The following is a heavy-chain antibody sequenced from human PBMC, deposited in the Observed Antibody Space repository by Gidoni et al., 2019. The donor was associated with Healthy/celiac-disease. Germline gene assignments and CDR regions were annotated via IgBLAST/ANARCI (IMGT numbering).Heavy chain of an antibody. J-gene: IGHJ4*02. D-gene: IGHD6-19*01. V-gene: IGHV3-48*04. CDR2: ISSSSTI. Sequence: EVQLVESGGGLVQPGGSLRLSCAASGFTFSSYSMNWVRQAPGKGLEWVSYISSSSTIYYADSVKGRFTISRDNAKNSLYLQMNSLRAEDTAVYYCAKGYSSGCDYWGQGTLVTVSS. CDR1: GFTFSSYS. CDR3: AKGYSSGCDY.